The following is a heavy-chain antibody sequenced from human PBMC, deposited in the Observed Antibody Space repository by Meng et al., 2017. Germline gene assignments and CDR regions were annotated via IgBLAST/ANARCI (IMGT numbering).Heavy chain of an antibody. CDR3: ARAGLSSGWSRELDY. CDR1: GFTFDDYG. Sequence: GESLKISCAASGFTFDDYGMSWVRQAPGKGLEWVSGINWNGGSTGYADSVKGRFTISRDNAKNSLYLQMNSLRAEDTGLYYCARAGLSSGWSRELDYWGQGTLVTVSS. CDR2: INWNGGST. V-gene: IGHV3-20*04. J-gene: IGHJ4*02. D-gene: IGHD6-19*01.